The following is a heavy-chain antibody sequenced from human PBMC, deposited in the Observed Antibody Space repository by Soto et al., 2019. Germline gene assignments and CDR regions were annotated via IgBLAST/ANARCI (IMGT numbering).Heavy chain of an antibody. Sequence: QVQLQESGPGLVKPSGTLSLTCAASGGSISSSNWWSWVRQPPGKGLEWIGEIYHSGSTNYNPSLKSRVTISVDKSKNQFSLKLSSVTAADTAVYHCARDIGGADLYYYYGMDVWGQGTTVTVSS. J-gene: IGHJ6*02. D-gene: IGHD3-16*01. CDR2: IYHSGST. V-gene: IGHV4-4*02. CDR1: GGSISSSNW. CDR3: ARDIGGADLYYYYGMDV.